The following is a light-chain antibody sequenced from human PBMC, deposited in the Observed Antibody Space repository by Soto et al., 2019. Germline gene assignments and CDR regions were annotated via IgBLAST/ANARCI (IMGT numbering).Light chain of an antibody. V-gene: IGKV4-1*01. CDR1: RTILYNSNNKNF. Sequence: DIVMTQSPDSLAVSLGERATINCKSSRTILYNSNNKNFLAWYQQKPGKPPKLLIYWASTRESGVPDRFSGSGSGTDFTLTISSLQAEDVAVYYCQQYYATPQTFGQGTKVEIK. CDR3: QQYYATPQT. CDR2: WAS. J-gene: IGKJ1*01.